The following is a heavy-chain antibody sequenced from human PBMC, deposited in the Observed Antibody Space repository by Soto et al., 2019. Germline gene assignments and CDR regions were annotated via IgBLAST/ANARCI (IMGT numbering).Heavy chain of an antibody. J-gene: IGHJ5*02. CDR1: GYTFTSYA. V-gene: IGHV1-3*01. CDR3: ASDRLRIAARQVSPDWFDP. Sequence: ASVKVSCKASGYTFTSYAMHWVRQAPGQRLEWMGWINAGNGNTKYSQKFQGRVTITRDTSASTAYMELSSLRSEDTAVYYCASDRLRIAARQVSPDWFDPWGQGTLVTVSS. D-gene: IGHD6-6*01. CDR2: INAGNGNT.